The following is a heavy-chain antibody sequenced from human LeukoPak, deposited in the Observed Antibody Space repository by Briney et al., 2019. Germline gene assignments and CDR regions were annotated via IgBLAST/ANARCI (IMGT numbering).Heavy chain of an antibody. Sequence: GGSLRLSCTASGFTVSSNYLSWDRQAPGKGLEWVSVIYSGGNTYYADSVNGRFTISRDTSKNTLYLQMNSLRAEDTAVYYCARSNYYPEFDYWGQGTLVTVSS. CDR3: ARSNYYPEFDY. D-gene: IGHD3-10*01. CDR1: GFTVSSNY. J-gene: IGHJ4*02. V-gene: IGHV3-66*01. CDR2: IYSGGNT.